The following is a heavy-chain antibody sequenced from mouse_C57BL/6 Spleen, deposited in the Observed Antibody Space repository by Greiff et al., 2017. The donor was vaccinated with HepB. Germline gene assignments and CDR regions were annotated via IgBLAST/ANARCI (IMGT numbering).Heavy chain of an antibody. D-gene: IGHD2-3*01. J-gene: IGHJ4*01. CDR3: ARGDDGYSYYYAMDY. Sequence: QVQLQQSGPELVKPGASVKISCKASGYAFSSSWMNWVKQRPGKGLEWIGRIYPGDGDTNYNGKFKGKATLTADKSSSTAYMQLSSLTSEDSAVYFCARGDDGYSYYYAMDYWGQGTSVTVSS. CDR1: GYAFSSSW. CDR2: IYPGDGDT. V-gene: IGHV1-82*01.